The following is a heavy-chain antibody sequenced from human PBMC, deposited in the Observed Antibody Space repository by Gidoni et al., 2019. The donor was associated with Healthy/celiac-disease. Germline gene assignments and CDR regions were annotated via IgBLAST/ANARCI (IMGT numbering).Heavy chain of an antibody. Sequence: QVQLVQSGAEAKKPGASVKVSCKASGYTFTGYYMHWVRQAPGQGLEWMGWINPNSGGTNYAQKFQGRVTMTRDTSISTAYMELSRLRSDDTAVYYCATPSTAHYYYYGMDVWGQGTTVTVSS. V-gene: IGHV1-2*02. J-gene: IGHJ6*02. CDR3: ATPSTAHYYYYGMDV. D-gene: IGHD2-8*02. CDR2: INPNSGGT. CDR1: GYTFTGYY.